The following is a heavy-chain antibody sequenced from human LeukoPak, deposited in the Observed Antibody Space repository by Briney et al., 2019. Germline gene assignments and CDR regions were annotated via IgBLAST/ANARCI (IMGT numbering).Heavy chain of an antibody. CDR2: MNPNSGNT. CDR3: ARGGLNYYGSGSYYNWFDP. J-gene: IGHJ5*02. D-gene: IGHD3-10*01. Sequence: ASVKVSCKASGYTFTSYDINWVRQATGQGLEWMRWMNPNSGNTGYAQKFQGRVTMTRNTSISTAYMELSSLRSEDTAVYYCARGGLNYYGSGSYYNWFDPWGQGTLVTVSS. V-gene: IGHV1-8*01. CDR1: GYTFTSYD.